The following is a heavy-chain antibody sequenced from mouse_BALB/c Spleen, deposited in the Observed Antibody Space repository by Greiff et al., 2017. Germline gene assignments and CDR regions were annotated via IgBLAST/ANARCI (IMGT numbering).Heavy chain of an antibody. Sequence: VQLQQSGAELVRPGASVKISCKASGYSFTSYWMHWVKQRPGQGLEWIGMIDPSDSETRLNQKFKDKATLTVDKSSSTAYMQLSSPTSEDSAVYVCARGGDGSSSFDYWGQGTTLTGSS. V-gene: IGHV1S126*01. CDR1: GYSFTSYW. D-gene: IGHD1-1*01. CDR3: ARGGDGSSSFDY. CDR2: IDPSDSET. J-gene: IGHJ2*01.